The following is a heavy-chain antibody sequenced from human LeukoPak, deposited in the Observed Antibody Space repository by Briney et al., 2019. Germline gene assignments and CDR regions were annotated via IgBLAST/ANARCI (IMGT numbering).Heavy chain of an antibody. Sequence: GGSLRLSCAASGFTFSTYWMTWVRQAPGKGLEWVANIKYDGREKYYVDSVKGRFTISRDNARNSIFLQMNSLRVDDTAVYYCARDRYSDTSRVPFDHWGQGILATVSS. D-gene: IGHD3-22*01. CDR3: ARDRYSDTSRVPFDH. CDR2: IKYDGREK. V-gene: IGHV3-7*01. J-gene: IGHJ4*02. CDR1: GFTFSTYW.